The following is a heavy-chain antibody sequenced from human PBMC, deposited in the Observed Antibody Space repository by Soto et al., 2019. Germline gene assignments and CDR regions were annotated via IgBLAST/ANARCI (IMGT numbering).Heavy chain of an antibody. Sequence: RSLTCTVSGGSISSGGYYWSWIRQHPGKGLEWIGYIYYSGSTYYNPSLKSRVTISVDTSKNQFSLKLSSVTAADTAVYYCAREGRDGYNSLFDYWGQGTLVTVSS. D-gene: IGHD5-12*01. CDR3: AREGRDGYNSLFDY. CDR2: IYYSGST. J-gene: IGHJ4*02. CDR1: GGSISSGGYY. V-gene: IGHV4-31*03.